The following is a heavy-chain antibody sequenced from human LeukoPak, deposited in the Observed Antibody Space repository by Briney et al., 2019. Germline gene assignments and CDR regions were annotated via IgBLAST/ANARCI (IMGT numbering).Heavy chain of an antibody. CDR3: AREDVPSSWFDP. V-gene: IGHV4-59*01. J-gene: IGHJ5*02. CDR2: IYYSGST. D-gene: IGHD2-2*01. Sequence: PSETLSLTCTVSGGSISSYYWSWIRQPPGKGLEWIGYIYYSGSTNYNPSLKSRVTISVDTSKNQFSLKLRSVTAADTAVYYCAREDVPSSWFDPWGQGTLVTVSS. CDR1: GGSISSYY.